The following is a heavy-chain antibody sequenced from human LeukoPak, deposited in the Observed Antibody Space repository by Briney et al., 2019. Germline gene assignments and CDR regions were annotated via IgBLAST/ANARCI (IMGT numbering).Heavy chain of an antibody. CDR2: ITGSGGNT. V-gene: IGHV3-23*01. CDR1: GGSISSGGYS. CDR3: AKWGDYDVLTGYYVSDY. D-gene: IGHD3-9*01. Sequence: ETLSLTCAVSGGSISSGGYSWSWVRQAPGKGLEWVSAITGSGGNTYYADSVKGRFTISRDNSKNTVFLQMNSLRAEDTAVYYCAKWGDYDVLTGYYVSDYWGQGTLVTVSS. J-gene: IGHJ4*02.